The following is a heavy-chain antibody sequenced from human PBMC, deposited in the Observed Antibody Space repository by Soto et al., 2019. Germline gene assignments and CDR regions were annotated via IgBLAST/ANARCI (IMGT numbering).Heavy chain of an antibody. Sequence: QVQLQESGPRLVQPSETLSLTCSVSGGSVSSDSYYWSWIRQPPGAGLEWIGYIYFSGTTNYNPSLESRVTILVDSSKNQFSLKLSSVTAADTAVYYCARSPDSGDYVDYWGQGTLVAFSS. J-gene: IGHJ4*02. CDR1: GGSVSSDSYY. CDR2: IYFSGTT. D-gene: IGHD4-17*01. V-gene: IGHV4-61*01. CDR3: ARSPDSGDYVDY.